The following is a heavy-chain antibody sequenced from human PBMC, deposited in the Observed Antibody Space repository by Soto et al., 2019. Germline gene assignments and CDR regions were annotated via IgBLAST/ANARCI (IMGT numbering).Heavy chain of an antibody. CDR2: IYYSGST. V-gene: IGHV4-39*01. J-gene: IGHJ6*03. CDR3: ARAVADYYYYYYMHV. Sequence: ETLSLTCTVSGGSISSSSYYWGWIRQPPGKGLEWIGSIYYSGSTYYNPSLKSRVTISVDTSKNQFSLKLSSVTAADTAVYYCARAVADYYYYYYMHVRGKGTTVTVSS. CDR1: GGSISSSSYY. D-gene: IGHD6-19*01.